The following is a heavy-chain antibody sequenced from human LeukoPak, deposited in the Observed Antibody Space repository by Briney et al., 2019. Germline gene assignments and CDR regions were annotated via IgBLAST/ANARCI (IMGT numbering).Heavy chain of an antibody. Sequence: GGSLKLSCEGSGYSFSSYWMGWVRQTPGRGLEWVGSIYPGDSDTRYSPSLQGQLTISADKFIITAYLQWSSLKASDTGMYYCARNPWGGDGYNYVFDCWGQGTLVTVSS. J-gene: IGHJ4*02. CDR1: GYSFSSYW. CDR3: ARNPWGGDGYNYVFDC. CDR2: IYPGDSDT. D-gene: IGHD5-24*01. V-gene: IGHV5-51*01.